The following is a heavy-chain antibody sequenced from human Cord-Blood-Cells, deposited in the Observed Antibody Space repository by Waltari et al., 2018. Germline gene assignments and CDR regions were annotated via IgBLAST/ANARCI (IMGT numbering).Heavy chain of an antibody. Sequence: QVQLVESGGGVVQPGRSLSLSCAASGFTFSSFGLPWVRQAPGKGLEWVAVIWYDGSNKYYADSVKGRFTISRDNSKNTLYLQMNSLRAEDTAVYYCARDGRSGYDYWGQGTLVTVSS. CDR3: ARDGRSGYDY. D-gene: IGHD3-22*01. CDR2: IWYDGSNK. CDR1: GFTFSSFG. V-gene: IGHV3-33*01. J-gene: IGHJ4*02.